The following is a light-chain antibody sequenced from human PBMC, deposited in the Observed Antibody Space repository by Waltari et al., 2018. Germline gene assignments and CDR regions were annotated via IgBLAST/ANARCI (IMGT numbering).Light chain of an antibody. J-gene: IGLJ3*02. CDR1: SGPRPTTPS. CDR3: ALYMGSGIWV. Sequence: QTVVTQEPSLSVSHGGTVTLTWALSSGPRPTTPSASWYQQTPGQAPRTLVYKANARSSGVPDRFSGSILGNTAALTITGAQADDESDYYCALYMGSGIWVFGGGTRLTVL. V-gene: IGLV8-61*01. CDR2: KAN.